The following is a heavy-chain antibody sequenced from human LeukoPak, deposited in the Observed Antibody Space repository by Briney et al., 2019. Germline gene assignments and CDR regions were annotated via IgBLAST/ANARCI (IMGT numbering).Heavy chain of an antibody. V-gene: IGHV4-59*01. CDR3: ARESVKLGQFDP. CDR2: IYYSGST. J-gene: IGHJ5*02. Sequence: PSETLSLTCAVYGGSFSGYYWSWIRQPPGKGLEWIGYIYYSGSTNYNPSLKSRVTISVDTSKNQFSLKLSSVTAADTAVYYCARESVKLGQFDPWGQGTLVTVSS. CDR1: GGSFSGYY. D-gene: IGHD1-7*01.